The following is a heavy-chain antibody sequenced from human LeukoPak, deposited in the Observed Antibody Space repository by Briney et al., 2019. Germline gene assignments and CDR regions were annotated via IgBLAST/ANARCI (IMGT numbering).Heavy chain of an antibody. J-gene: IGHJ6*03. CDR2: IIPIFGTA. D-gene: IGHD1-26*01. Sequence: SVKVSCKASGGSFSSYTITWVRQAPGQGLEWMGRIIPIFGTANYAQEFQGRVTITADIPSNTAYMEVNSLTSDGTAVYFCAKQGGARQDYYMGVWGNGTTVTVSS. CDR3: AKQGGARQDYYMGV. CDR1: GGSFSSYT. V-gene: IGHV1-69*08.